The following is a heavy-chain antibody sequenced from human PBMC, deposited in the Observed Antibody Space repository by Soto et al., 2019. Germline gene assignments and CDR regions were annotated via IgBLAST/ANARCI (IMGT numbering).Heavy chain of an antibody. V-gene: IGHV3-23*01. CDR2: ISGSGGST. CDR1: GFTFSSYA. D-gene: IGHD6-19*01. J-gene: IGHJ4*02. CDR3: AKEYEYSSGWERIDY. Sequence: EVQLLESGGGLVQPGGSLRLSCAASGFTFSSYAMSWVRQAPGKGLEWVSAISGSGGSTYYADSVKGRFTISRDKSKNTLYLQMNSLRAEDTDVYYCAKEYEYSSGWERIDYWGQGTVVTVSS.